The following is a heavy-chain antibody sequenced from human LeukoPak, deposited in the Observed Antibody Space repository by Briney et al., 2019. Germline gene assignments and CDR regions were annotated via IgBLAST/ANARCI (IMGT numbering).Heavy chain of an antibody. D-gene: IGHD1-26*01. Sequence: PGGSLRLSCAASGFTFSSYSMNWVRRAPGKGLEWVSSISSSSSYIYYADSVKGRFTISRDNAKNSLYMQMNSLRAEDTAVYYCARERHGSYYLDAFDIWGQGTMVTVSS. CDR2: ISSSSSYI. CDR1: GFTFSSYS. V-gene: IGHV3-21*01. CDR3: ARERHGSYYLDAFDI. J-gene: IGHJ3*02.